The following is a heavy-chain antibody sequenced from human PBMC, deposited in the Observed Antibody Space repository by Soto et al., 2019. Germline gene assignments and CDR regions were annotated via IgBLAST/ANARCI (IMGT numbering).Heavy chain of an antibody. J-gene: IGHJ4*02. CDR3: ARSYYYDSSGYPSGRHFDY. CDR2: IWYDGSNK. V-gene: IGHV3-33*01. CDR1: GFTFSSYG. Sequence: PGGSLRLSCASSGFTFSSYGMHLVRQAPGKGLEWVAIIWYDGSNKYYADSVKGRFTISRDNSKNTLYLQMNSLRAEDTAVYYCARSYYYDSSGYPSGRHFDYWGQGTLVTVSS. D-gene: IGHD3-22*01.